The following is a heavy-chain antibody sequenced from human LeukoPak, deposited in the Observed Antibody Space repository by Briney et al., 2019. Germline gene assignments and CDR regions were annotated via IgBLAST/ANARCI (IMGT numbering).Heavy chain of an antibody. D-gene: IGHD4-17*01. CDR2: IYYSGST. V-gene: IGHV4-59*01. J-gene: IGHJ3*02. CDR3: ARLRTDAFDI. CDR1: GGSISSYY. Sequence: SETLSLTCTVSGGSISSYYWSWIRQPPGKGLEWIGYIYYSGSTNYNPSLKSRVTISVDTSKNQFSLKLSSVTAADTAVYYCARLRTDAFDIWGQGTMITVSS.